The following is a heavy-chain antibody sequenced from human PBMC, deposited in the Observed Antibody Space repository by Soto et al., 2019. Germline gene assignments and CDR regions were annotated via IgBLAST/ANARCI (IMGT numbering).Heavy chain of an antibody. J-gene: IGHJ4*02. CDR3: ARQEQLKFDY. CDR1: GGSISNNNYF. V-gene: IGHV4-61*05. D-gene: IGHD6-13*01. Sequence: PSETLSLTCTFSGGSISNNNYFWSRVRQHPGKGLEWIGYIYYSGSTNYNPSLKSRVTISVDTSKNQFSLKLSSVTAADTAVYYCARQEQLKFDYWGQGTLVTVSS. CDR2: IYYSGST.